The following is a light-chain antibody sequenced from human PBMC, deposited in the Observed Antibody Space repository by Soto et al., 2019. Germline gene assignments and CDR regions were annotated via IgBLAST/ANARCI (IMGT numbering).Light chain of an antibody. CDR1: SGDVGGYNY. CDR2: DVS. CDR3: SSYASSNTQV. V-gene: IGLV2-14*03. J-gene: IGLJ2*01. Sequence: QSVLTQPASVSGSPGQSITVSCIGTSGDVGGYNYVSWYQQHPGKAPKLMIHDVSDRPSGVSNRFSGSKSGNTASLTISGLRAEDEAYYYCSSYASSNTQVFGGGTKVTVL.